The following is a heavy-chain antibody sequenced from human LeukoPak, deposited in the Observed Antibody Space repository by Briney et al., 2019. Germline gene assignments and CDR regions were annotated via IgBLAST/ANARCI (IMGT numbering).Heavy chain of an antibody. CDR3: ARAVTVAATYYFDY. J-gene: IGHJ4*02. CDR1: GGSISSYY. V-gene: IGHV4-59*01. CDR2: IYYSGST. Sequence: PETLSLTCTVSGGSISSYYWSWIRQPPGKGLEWIGYIYYSGSTNYNPSLKGRVTISVDTSKNQFSLKLSSVTAADTAVYYCARAVTVAATYYFDYWGQGTLVTVSS. D-gene: IGHD2-15*01.